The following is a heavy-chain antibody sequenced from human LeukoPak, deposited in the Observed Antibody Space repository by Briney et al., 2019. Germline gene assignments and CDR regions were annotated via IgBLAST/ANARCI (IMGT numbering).Heavy chain of an antibody. D-gene: IGHD3-16*01. CDR3: ARGGSRSPRDAFDI. J-gene: IGHJ3*02. CDR2: IRYDGSNK. V-gene: IGHV3-30*02. CDR1: GFTFSSYG. Sequence: GGSLRLSCAASGFTFSSYGMHWVRQAPGKGLEWVAFIRYDGSNKYYADSVKGRFSTSRDNSKNTLYLQMNSLRSEDTAVYFCARGGSRSPRDAFDIWGQGTMVTVSS.